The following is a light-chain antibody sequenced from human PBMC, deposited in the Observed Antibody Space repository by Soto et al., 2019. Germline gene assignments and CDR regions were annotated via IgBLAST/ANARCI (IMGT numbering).Light chain of an antibody. CDR1: ENLSRN. CDR3: QQYDQWPHT. J-gene: IGKJ2*01. Sequence: EMILTQSPATLSVSPGERATLSCRASENLSRNVAWYQQQPGQAPRLLIHGASTRATGISARFSGSGSGTDFTLTISSLQSEDFAVYFCQQYDQWPHTFGQGTKLEIK. CDR2: GAS. V-gene: IGKV3-15*01.